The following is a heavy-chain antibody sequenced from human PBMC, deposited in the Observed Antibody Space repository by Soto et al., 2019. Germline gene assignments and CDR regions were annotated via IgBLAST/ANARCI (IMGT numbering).Heavy chain of an antibody. V-gene: IGHV3-64*01. CDR1: GFTFSSYA. CDR3: ASLSGGRDPHPQGYYYGMDV. D-gene: IGHD2-15*01. CDR2: ISSNGGST. Sequence: EVQLVESGGGLVQPGGSLRLSCAASGFTFSSYAMHWVRQAPGKGLEYVSAISSNGGSTYYANSVKSRFTISRDNSKNPLYLQMGSLRAEDMAVYYCASLSGGRDPHPQGYYYGMDVWGQGTTVTVSS. J-gene: IGHJ6*02.